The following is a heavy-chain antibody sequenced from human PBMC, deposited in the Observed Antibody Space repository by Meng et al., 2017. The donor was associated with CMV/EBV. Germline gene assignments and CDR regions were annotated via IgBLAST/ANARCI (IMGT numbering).Heavy chain of an antibody. J-gene: IGHJ6*02. CDR3: AKTTAVDTRSYYYYGMDV. V-gene: IGHV3-48*03. D-gene: IGHD6-13*01. Sequence: GESLKISCAASGFTFSSYEMNWVRQAPGKGLEWVSYISSSGSTIYYADSVKGRFTISRDNAKNSLYLQMNSLRAEDTAVYYCAKTTAVDTRSYYYYGMDVWGQGTTVTVSS. CDR1: GFTFSSYE. CDR2: ISSSGSTI.